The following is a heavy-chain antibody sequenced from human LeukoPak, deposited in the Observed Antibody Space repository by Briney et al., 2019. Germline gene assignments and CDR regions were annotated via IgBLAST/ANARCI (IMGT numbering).Heavy chain of an antibody. CDR1: GGSISSGLYY. Sequence: SGTLSLTCTVSGGSISSGLYYWSWIRQPAGKGLEWIGRIYTSGSTNYNPSLKSRVTISVDTSKNQFSLKLSSVTAADTAVYYCAVDSVRGVLGFDPWGQGTLVTVSS. CDR3: AVDSVRGVLGFDP. CDR2: IYTSGST. J-gene: IGHJ5*02. V-gene: IGHV4-61*02. D-gene: IGHD3-10*01.